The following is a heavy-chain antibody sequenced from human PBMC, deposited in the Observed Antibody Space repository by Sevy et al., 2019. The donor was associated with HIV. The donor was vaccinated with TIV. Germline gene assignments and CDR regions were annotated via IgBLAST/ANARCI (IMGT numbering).Heavy chain of an antibody. D-gene: IGHD1-26*01. Sequence: QSQTLSLTCTVSGGSITSLYWNWIRQPPGKGLEWIANIYYNGHINYNPSLKSRVTLSLDTSKNQFSLRLSSVTAAGTAMYYCAGENAWGRGYSWGQGTLVTVSS. J-gene: IGHJ4*02. CDR1: GGSITSLY. V-gene: IGHV4-59*08. CDR3: AGENAWGRGYS. CDR2: IYYNGHI.